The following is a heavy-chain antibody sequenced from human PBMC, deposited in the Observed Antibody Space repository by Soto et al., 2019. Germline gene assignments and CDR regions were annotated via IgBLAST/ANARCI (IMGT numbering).Heavy chain of an antibody. CDR3: ARRRSGWYIFWFDP. Sequence: SETLSLTCAVYGGSFSGYYWSWIRQPPGKGLEWIGEINHSGSTNYNPSLKSRVTISVDTSKNQFSLKLSSVTAADTAVYYCARRRSGWYIFWFDPWGQGTLVTVSS. CDR2: INHSGST. CDR1: GGSFSGYY. J-gene: IGHJ5*02. D-gene: IGHD6-19*01. V-gene: IGHV4-34*01.